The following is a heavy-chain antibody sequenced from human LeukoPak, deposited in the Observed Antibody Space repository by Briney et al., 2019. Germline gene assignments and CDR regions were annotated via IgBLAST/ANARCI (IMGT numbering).Heavy chain of an antibody. CDR3: ARGGNYYPYYFDY. V-gene: IGHV4-59*01. CDR2: IYYSGNT. J-gene: IGHJ4*02. D-gene: IGHD1-26*01. Sequence: SETLSLTCTVSGGSISSYYWSWIRQPPGKGPEWIGYIYYSGNTNYNPSLKSRVTISVDTSKNQFSLKLSSVTAADTAVYYCARGGNYYPYYFDYWGQGALVIVSS. CDR1: GGSISSYY.